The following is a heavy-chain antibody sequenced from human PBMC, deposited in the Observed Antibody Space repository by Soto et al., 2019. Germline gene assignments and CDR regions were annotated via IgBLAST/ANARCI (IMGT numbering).Heavy chain of an antibody. CDR3: ARELDKPTQYFYNYRMDV. Sequence: VRLVESGGSVIQPGRSLRLSCASSGFIFSHYAMHWLRQAPGRGPEWVASIWHDGRNEDYADSVRGRFTISRDNLENTVCLEMNRLRAEDTAVYHCARELDKPTQYFYNYRMDVWGQGTTVTVSS. V-gene: IGHV3-33*01. CDR1: GFIFSHYA. D-gene: IGHD1-1*01. J-gene: IGHJ6*02. CDR2: IWHDGRNE.